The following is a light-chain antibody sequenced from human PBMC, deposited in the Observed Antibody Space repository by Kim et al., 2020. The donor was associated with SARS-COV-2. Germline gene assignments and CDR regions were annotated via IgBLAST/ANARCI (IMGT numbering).Light chain of an antibody. CDR3: NSRDISSDHVL. CDR2: GEN. J-gene: IGLJ2*01. CDR1: SLRMSY. V-gene: IGLV3-19*01. Sequence: SSELTQDPAVSVALGQTVTITCQGDSLRMSYASWYQQKPGQAPVLVIYGENSRPSGIPDRFFGSSSRNTASLTITGAQAGDEADYYCNSRDISSDHVLFGGGTQLTVL.